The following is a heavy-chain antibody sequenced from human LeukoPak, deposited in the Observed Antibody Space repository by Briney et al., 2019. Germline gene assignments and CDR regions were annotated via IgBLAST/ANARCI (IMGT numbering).Heavy chain of an antibody. CDR1: GFTFSSYA. D-gene: IGHD6-19*01. CDR3: ARDGSGWSSDY. V-gene: IGHV3-23*01. CDR2: ISGSRGST. J-gene: IGHJ4*02. Sequence: GGSLRLSCAASGFTFSSYAMSWVRQAPGKGLEWVPAISGSRGSTYYADSVRGRFSVSRDNSKNTVYLEMDSLRADDTSVYYCARDGSGWSSDYWGQGTLVTVSS.